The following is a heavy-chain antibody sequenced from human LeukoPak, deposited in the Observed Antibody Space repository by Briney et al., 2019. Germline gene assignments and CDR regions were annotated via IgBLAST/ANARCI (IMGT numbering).Heavy chain of an antibody. CDR2: INPNSGGT. D-gene: IGHD2-15*01. CDR3: ARELGYCSGGSCSLDY. V-gene: IGHV1-2*02. J-gene: IGHJ4*02. Sequence: ASVKVSCKASGYTFTGYYMHWVRQAPGQGLEWVGWINPNSGGTNYAQKFQGRVTMTRDTSISTAYMELSRLRSDDTAVYYCARELGYCSGGSCSLDYWGQGTLVTVSS. CDR1: GYTFTGYY.